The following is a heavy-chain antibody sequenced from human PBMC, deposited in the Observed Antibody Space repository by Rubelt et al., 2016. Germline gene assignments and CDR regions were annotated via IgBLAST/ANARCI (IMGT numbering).Heavy chain of an antibody. D-gene: IGHD1-26*01. J-gene: IGHJ4*02. Sequence: VQLVESGGGLVQPGGSLRLSCAASGFTFSSYAMHWVRQAPGKGLEWVAVISYDGSNKYYADSVKGRFTISRDNSKNTLYLQMNSLRAEDTAVYYCAREDELMVGAMGLDYWGQGTLVTVSS. CDR2: ISYDGSNK. V-gene: IGHV3-30*04. CDR1: GFTFSSYA. CDR3: AREDELMVGAMGLDY.